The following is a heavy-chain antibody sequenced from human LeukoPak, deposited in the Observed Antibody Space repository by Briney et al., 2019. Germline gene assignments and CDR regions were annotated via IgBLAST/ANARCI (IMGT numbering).Heavy chain of an antibody. CDR3: ALQSARYYYYYMDV. V-gene: IGHV3-21*01. Sequence: GGSLRLSCAASGFTFSSYSMNWVRQAPGKGLEWVSSISSSSSYIYYADSVKGRFTISRDNAKNSLYLQMNSLRAEDTAVYYCALQSARYYYYYMDVWGKGTTVTISS. CDR2: ISSSSSYI. CDR1: GFTFSSYS. J-gene: IGHJ6*03.